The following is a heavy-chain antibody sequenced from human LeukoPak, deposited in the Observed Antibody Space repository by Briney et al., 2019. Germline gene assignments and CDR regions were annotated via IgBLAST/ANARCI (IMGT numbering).Heavy chain of an antibody. Sequence: ASVKVSCRASGYTFTGYYMHWVRQAPGQGLEWMGWINPNSGGTNYAQKFQGRVTMTRDTSISTAYMELSRLRSDDTAVYYCARDHCSSTSCSTLGYWGQGTLVTVSS. CDR3: ARDHCSSTSCSTLGY. CDR2: INPNSGGT. D-gene: IGHD2-2*01. J-gene: IGHJ4*02. V-gene: IGHV1-2*02. CDR1: GYTFTGYY.